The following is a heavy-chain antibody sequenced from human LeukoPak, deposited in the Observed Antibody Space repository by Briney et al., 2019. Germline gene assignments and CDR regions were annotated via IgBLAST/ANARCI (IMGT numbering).Heavy chain of an antibody. Sequence: GRSLRLSCAASGFTFSSYAMHWVRQAPGKGLEWVAVISYDGSNKYYADSVKGRFTISRDNSKNTLYLQMNSLRAEDTAVYYCARDSVGGLNAFDIWGQGTMVTVSS. J-gene: IGHJ3*02. V-gene: IGHV3-30-3*01. D-gene: IGHD2-15*01. CDR1: GFTFSSYA. CDR2: ISYDGSNK. CDR3: ARDSVGGLNAFDI.